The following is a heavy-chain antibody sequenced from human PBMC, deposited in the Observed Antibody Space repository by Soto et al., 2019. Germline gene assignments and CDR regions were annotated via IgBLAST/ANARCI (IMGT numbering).Heavy chain of an antibody. CDR2: MSHSGGT. D-gene: IGHD1-1*01. J-gene: IGHJ3*02. Sequence: QVQLQQWGAGLLKPSETLSLTCAVYGGSVSGANYYWSWIRQPPGKGLEWIGEMSHSGGTHFNPSHQSRVTLSMATPTNQFYLKMRTMTAADTALYYCARVERGTATTVVDAFDIWGPGTMVTVSS. V-gene: IGHV4-34*01. CDR3: ARVERGTATTVVDAFDI. CDR1: GGSVSGANYY.